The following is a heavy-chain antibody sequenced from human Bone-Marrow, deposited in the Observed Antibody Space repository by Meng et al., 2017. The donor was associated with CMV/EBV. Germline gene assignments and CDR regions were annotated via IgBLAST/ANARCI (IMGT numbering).Heavy chain of an antibody. J-gene: IGHJ4*02. V-gene: IGHV4-34*01. CDR2: INHIGST. D-gene: IGHD3-22*01. Sequence: SETLSLTCAVYGGSFSGYYWSWIRQPPGKGLEWIGEINHIGSTNYNPSLKSRVTISVDTSKNQFSLKLSSVTAADTAVYYCARVHIHDSSGSFFDYWGQGTLVTVSS. CDR1: GGSFSGYY. CDR3: ARVHIHDSSGSFFDY.